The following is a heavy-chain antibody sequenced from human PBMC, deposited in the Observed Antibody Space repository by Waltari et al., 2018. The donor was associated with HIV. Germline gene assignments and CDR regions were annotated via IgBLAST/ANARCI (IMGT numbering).Heavy chain of an antibody. V-gene: IGHV4-59*01. CDR1: GGSITLFY. J-gene: IGHJ4*02. D-gene: IGHD2-2*01. CDR2: IYYSWST. Sequence: QVQLQEPGQGPVKPSEALSLTCPVSGGSITLFYWRWIRQPPGKGLVWIEYIYYSWSTNYNPSLKSRVTISVDTSKNQFSLNVTSVTAADTAVYYCARGPTRYYFDNWGQGTLVTVSS. CDR3: ARGPTRYYFDN.